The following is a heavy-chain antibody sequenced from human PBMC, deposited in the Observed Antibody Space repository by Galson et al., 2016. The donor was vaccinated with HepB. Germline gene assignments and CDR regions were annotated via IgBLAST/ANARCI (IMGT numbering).Heavy chain of an antibody. CDR3: ARPPPGQTLNWFDP. Sequence: SLRLSCAASGFTFSANAMHWVRQAPGKGPEWVALIFFDGSKKYYADSVKGRFIISRDNSNNTLYLQMNSLRPEDTAMYYCARPPPGQTLNWFDPWGQGTLVIVSS. CDR2: IFFDGSKK. CDR1: GFTFSANA. V-gene: IGHV3-30*11. J-gene: IGHJ5*02.